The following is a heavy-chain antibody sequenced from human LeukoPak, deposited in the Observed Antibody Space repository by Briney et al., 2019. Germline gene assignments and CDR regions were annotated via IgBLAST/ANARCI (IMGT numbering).Heavy chain of an antibody. J-gene: IGHJ4*02. CDR2: ISSSSSYI. V-gene: IGHV3-21*01. CDR1: GFTFSSYS. Sequence: GGSLRLSCAASGFTFSSYSMNWVRQAPGKGLEWVSSISSSSSYIYYADSVKGRFTISRDNAKNSLYLQMNSLRAEDTAVYYCARGSSDSSSWYRYWGQGTLVTVSS. CDR3: ARGSSDSSSWYRY. D-gene: IGHD6-13*01.